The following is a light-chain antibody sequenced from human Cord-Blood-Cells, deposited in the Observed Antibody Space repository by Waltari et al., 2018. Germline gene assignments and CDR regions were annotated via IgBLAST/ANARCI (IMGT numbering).Light chain of an antibody. CDR1: QSISSY. V-gene: IGKV1-39*01. CDR2: AAS. J-gene: IGKJ2*01. CDR3: QQSYSTPYT. Sequence: DIQMPQSPSPLSASVGDRVTITCRASQSISSYLNWYQQKPGKAPKLLIYAASSWQSGVPSRFSGSGSGTDFTLTISSLQPEDFATYYCQQSYSTPYTFGQGTKLEIK.